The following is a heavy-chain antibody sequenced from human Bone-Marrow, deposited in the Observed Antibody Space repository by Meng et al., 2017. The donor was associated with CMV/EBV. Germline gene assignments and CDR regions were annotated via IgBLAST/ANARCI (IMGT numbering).Heavy chain of an antibody. CDR1: GFTCDNYG. J-gene: IGHJ4*02. CDR2: ISGSGGGI. V-gene: IGHV3-23*01. D-gene: IGHD6-19*01. CDR3: ARRTTSGWTYFES. Sequence: CVASGFTCDNYGMTWGGQAPGKGLEGGSTISGSGGGIIYADSVKGRFTMSRDKSKNMLVLQMNSLRAEDTAVYYCARRTTSGWTYFESWGQGTLVTVSS.